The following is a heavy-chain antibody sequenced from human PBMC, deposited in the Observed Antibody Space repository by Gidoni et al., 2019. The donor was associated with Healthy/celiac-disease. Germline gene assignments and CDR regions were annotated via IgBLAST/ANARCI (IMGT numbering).Heavy chain of an antibody. J-gene: IGHJ6*02. V-gene: IGHV1-18*01. Sequence: QVQLVQSGAEVKKPGASVKVSCKASGYTFTSYGISWVRQAPGQGLEWMGWISAYNGNTNYAQKLQGRVTMTTDTSTSTAYMELRSLRSDDTAVYYCARDDCSSTSCYGGDYYYYGMDVWGQGTTVTVSS. CDR1: GYTFTSYG. CDR2: ISAYNGNT. D-gene: IGHD2-2*01. CDR3: ARDDCSSTSCYGGDYYYYGMDV.